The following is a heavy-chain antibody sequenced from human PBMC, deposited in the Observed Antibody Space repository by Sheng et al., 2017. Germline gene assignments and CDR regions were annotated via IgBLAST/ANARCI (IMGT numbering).Heavy chain of an antibody. Sequence: EVQLVESGGGVVQPGESLRLSCTASGFTFDDFAMHWVRQAPGKGLEWVSLISWDGGTTHYADSVKGRFTMSRDNSRNSLYLQMSSLRFEDTALYYCAKDLRTFFYGMDVWGQGATVTVSS. V-gene: IGHV3-43D*04. J-gene: IGHJ6*02. CDR2: ISWDGGTT. CDR1: GFTFDDFA. CDR3: AKDLRTFFYGMDV.